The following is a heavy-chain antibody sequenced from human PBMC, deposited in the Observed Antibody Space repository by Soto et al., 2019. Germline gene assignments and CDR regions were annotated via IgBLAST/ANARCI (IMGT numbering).Heavy chain of an antibody. CDR2: IYYSGST. Sequence: PSETLSLTCTVSGGSISSGGYYWSWIRQHPGKGLEWIGYIYYSGSTYYNPSLKSRVTISVDTSKNQFSLKLSSVTAADTAVYYCARVSGYDFWSARGWENYYYHYMDVWGKGTTVTVSS. D-gene: IGHD3-3*01. CDR1: GGSISSGGYY. J-gene: IGHJ6*03. CDR3: ARVSGYDFWSARGWENYYYHYMDV. V-gene: IGHV4-31*03.